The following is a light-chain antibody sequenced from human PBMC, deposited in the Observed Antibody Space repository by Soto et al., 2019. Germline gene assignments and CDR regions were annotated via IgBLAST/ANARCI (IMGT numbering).Light chain of an antibody. CDR3: QQYGSSPTP. V-gene: IGKV3-20*01. CDR2: GAS. J-gene: IGKJ1*01. CDR1: QSVSSSY. Sequence: GLTQTPGTLSLSPGERATLSCRASQSVSSSYLAWYQQKPGQAPRLLIYGASSRATGIPDRFSGSGSGTDFTLTISRLEPEDFAVYYCQQYGSSPTPFGQGTKVDIK.